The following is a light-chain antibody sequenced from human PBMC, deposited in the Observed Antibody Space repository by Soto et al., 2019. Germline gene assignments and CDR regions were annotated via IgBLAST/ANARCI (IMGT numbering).Light chain of an antibody. J-gene: IGLJ2*01. Sequence: QSVLTQPPSVSAGPGQKVTISCSGSSSNIGNNYVSWYRQLPGTAPKLLIYDNNKRPSGIPDRFSGSKSGTSATLGITGLQTGDEADYYCGTWDSSLSAVVFGGGTKVTVL. V-gene: IGLV1-51*01. CDR3: GTWDSSLSAVV. CDR2: DNN. CDR1: SSNIGNNY.